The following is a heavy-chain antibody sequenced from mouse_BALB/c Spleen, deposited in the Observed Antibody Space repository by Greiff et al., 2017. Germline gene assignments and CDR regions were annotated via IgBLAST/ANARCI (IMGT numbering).Heavy chain of an antibody. CDR1: GFTFSSFG. CDR3: AALYYDYDYAMDY. V-gene: IGHV5-17*02. Sequence: EVQLQESGGGLVQPGGSRKLSCAASGFTFSSFGMHWVRQAPEKGLEWVAYISSGSSTIYYADTVKGRFTISRDNPKNTLFLQMTSLRSEDTAMYYCAALYYDYDYAMDYWGQGTSVTVSS. D-gene: IGHD2-4*01. CDR2: ISSGSSTI. J-gene: IGHJ4*01.